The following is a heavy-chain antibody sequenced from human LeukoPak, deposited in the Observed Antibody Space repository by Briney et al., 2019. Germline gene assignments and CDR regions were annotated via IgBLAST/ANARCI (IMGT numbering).Heavy chain of an antibody. D-gene: IGHD2-2*01. CDR1: GFTFSRYA. J-gene: IGHJ4*02. Sequence: GGSLRLSCAASGFTFSRYAMNWVRRAPGKGLEGVSYINTASSDIHYADSVKGRFTISRDNARNTPYLQLSSLRAEDSGVYYCARDTFQPGLIDSWGQGTLVTVSS. CDR3: ARDTFQPGLIDS. V-gene: IGHV3-21*05. CDR2: INTASSDI.